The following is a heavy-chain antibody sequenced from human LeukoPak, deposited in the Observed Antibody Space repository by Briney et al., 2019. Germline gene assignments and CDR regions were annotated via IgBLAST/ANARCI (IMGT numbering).Heavy chain of an antibody. V-gene: IGHV4-31*03. Sequence: PSQTLSPTCTVSGGSISSGGYSWSWIRQHPGKGLEWIGYIYYSGSTYYNPSLKSRVTISVDTSKNQFSLKLSSVTAADTAVYYCARTSLNYDFWSGYRYPYYFDYWGQGTLVTVSS. J-gene: IGHJ4*02. CDR1: GGSISSGGYS. D-gene: IGHD3-3*01. CDR3: ARTSLNYDFWSGYRYPYYFDY. CDR2: IYYSGST.